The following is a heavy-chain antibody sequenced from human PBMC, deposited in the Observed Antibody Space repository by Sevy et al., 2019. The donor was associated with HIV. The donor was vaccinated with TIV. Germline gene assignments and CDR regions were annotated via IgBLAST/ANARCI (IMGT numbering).Heavy chain of an antibody. D-gene: IGHD3-22*01. CDR3: AKDHDNNWFDP. V-gene: IGHV3-23*01. CDR1: EFTFSLYA. CDR2: ITISGGNT. J-gene: IGHJ5*02. Sequence: GGSLRLSCAASEFTFSLYARTWVRQAPGKGLEWVSTITISGGNTYYADSVKGRFTISRDNSKNTLYLQMNSLRAEDTAIYFCAKDHDNNWFDPWGQGTLVTVSS.